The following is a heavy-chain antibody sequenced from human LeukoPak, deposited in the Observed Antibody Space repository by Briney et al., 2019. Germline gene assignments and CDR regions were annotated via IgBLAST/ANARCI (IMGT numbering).Heavy chain of an antibody. Sequence: GGSLRLSCTASGFTFSISAMSWVRQAPGGGLEWVSSISSSSTSKYYADSVKGRFTISRDNSKNTLYLQMNGLRAEDTAVYYCAKSDSTSYNAFDIWGQGTMVTVSP. CDR2: ISSSSTSK. CDR1: GFTFSISA. J-gene: IGHJ3*02. V-gene: IGHV3-23*01. CDR3: AKSDSTSYNAFDI. D-gene: IGHD2/OR15-2a*01.